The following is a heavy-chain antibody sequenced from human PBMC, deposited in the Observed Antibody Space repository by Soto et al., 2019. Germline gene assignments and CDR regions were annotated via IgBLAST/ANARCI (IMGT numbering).Heavy chain of an antibody. J-gene: IGHJ4*02. D-gene: IGHD3-10*01. Sequence: GGSLRLSCAASGFTFSSYAMSWVRQAPGKGLEWVSAISGSGGSTYYADSGKGRFTISRDNSKNTLYLQMNSLRAEDTAVYYCARDDYYGSGSYSETYYFDYWGQGTLVTVSS. CDR3: ARDDYYGSGSYSETYYFDY. CDR2: ISGSGGST. V-gene: IGHV3-23*01. CDR1: GFTFSSYA.